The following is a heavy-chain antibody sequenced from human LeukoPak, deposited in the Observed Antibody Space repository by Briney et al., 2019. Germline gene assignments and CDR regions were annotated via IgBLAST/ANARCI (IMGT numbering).Heavy chain of an antibody. D-gene: IGHD3-22*01. CDR3: ARDGYDSSGLFDY. V-gene: IGHV3-30*03. Sequence: TGGSLRLSCAASGFTFSSYGMHWVRQAPGKGLEWVAVISYDGSNKYHADSVKGRFTISRDNSKNTLYLQMNSLRVEDTAVYYCARDGYDSSGLFDYWGQGTLVTVSS. J-gene: IGHJ4*02. CDR2: ISYDGSNK. CDR1: GFTFSSYG.